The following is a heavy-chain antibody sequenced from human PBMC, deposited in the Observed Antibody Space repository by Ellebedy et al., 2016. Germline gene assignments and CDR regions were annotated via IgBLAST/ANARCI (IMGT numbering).Heavy chain of an antibody. V-gene: IGHV3-21*01. J-gene: IGHJ4*02. D-gene: IGHD3-3*01. Sequence: GGSLRLSCAASGFTFSSYSMNWVRQAPGKGLEWVSSISSSSSYIYYADSVKGRFTISRDNAKNSLYLQMNSLRAEDTAVYYCARGTAYYDFWSGYSPSSPYYFDYWGQGTLVTVSS. CDR3: ARGTAYYDFWSGYSPSSPYYFDY. CDR2: ISSSSSYI. CDR1: GFTFSSYS.